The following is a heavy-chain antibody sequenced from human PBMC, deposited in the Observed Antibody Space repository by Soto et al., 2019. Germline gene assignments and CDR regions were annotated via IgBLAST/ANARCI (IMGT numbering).Heavy chain of an antibody. CDR1: GGSISSGGYY. V-gene: IGHV4-31*03. CDR2: IYYSGST. CDR3: ARELAVAGNFDF. J-gene: IGHJ5*01. D-gene: IGHD6-19*01. Sequence: SETLSLTCTVSGGSISSGGYYWSWIRQHPGKGLEWIGYIYYSGSTYYNPSLKSRVTISVDTSKNQFSLKLSSVTAADTAVYYCARELAVAGNFDFWGQGTLVTSPQ.